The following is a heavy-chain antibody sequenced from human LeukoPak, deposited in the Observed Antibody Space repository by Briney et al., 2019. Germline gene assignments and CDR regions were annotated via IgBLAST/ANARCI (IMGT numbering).Heavy chain of an antibody. CDR3: AKSHIVVVPAAVQDYNYGMDV. V-gene: IGHV3-30*02. Sequence: GGSLRLSCAASGFIFSTFVMHWVRQAPGKGLEWVAVIRPDGSHISYVDPVKGRFTISRDNSNNMLYLQMNSLRAEDTAVYSCAKSHIVVVPAAVQDYNYGMDVWGPGTTVTVSS. CDR2: IRPDGSHI. CDR1: GFIFSTFV. D-gene: IGHD2-2*02. J-gene: IGHJ6*02.